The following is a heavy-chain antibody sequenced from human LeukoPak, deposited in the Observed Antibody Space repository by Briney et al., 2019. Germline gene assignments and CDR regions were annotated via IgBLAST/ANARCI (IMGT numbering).Heavy chain of an antibody. CDR2: ISYDESNR. Sequence: PGWSLRLSCAASGFTFSSTGMHWVRQAPGKGLEWGAVISYDESNRYYADSVKGRFTISRDNSKNTLYLQLNSLRAEDTAVYYCAKEREMAAYYFDYWGQGTLVTVSS. CDR1: GFTFSSTG. D-gene: IGHD5-24*01. CDR3: AKEREMAAYYFDY. J-gene: IGHJ4*02. V-gene: IGHV3-30*18.